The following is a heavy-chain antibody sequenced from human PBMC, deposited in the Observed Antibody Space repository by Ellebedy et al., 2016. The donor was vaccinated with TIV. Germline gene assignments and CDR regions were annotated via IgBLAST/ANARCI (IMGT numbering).Heavy chain of an antibody. V-gene: IGHV1-2*02. CDR2: INPNSGGT. CDR3: ARSPSPHIPDFDY. Sequence: ASVKVSCKASGYTFTGYYMHWVRQAPGQGLEWMGWINPNSGGTNYAQKFQGRVTVTRDTSISKAYMELSRLRSDDTAVYYCARSPSPHIPDFDYWGQGTLVTVSS. J-gene: IGHJ4*02. D-gene: IGHD2-21*01. CDR1: GYTFTGYY.